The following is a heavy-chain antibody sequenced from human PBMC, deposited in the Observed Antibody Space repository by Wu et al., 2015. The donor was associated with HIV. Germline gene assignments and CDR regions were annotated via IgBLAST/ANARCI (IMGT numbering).Heavy chain of an antibody. CDR2: MNSNNGKT. J-gene: IGHJ6*02. Sequence: QVHLVQSGADVKKPGASVKVSCQASGYTITTYDFNWVRQAPGQGLEWMGWMNSNNGKTGYGQKFQGRVAMTRNISTRTAYMELSGLKSEDTAVYYCATSYYGSGSYPTFYYYYAMDVWGQGTTVTVSS. CDR1: GYTITTYD. V-gene: IGHV1-8*01. CDR3: ATSYYGSGSYPTFYYYYAMDV. D-gene: IGHD3-10*01.